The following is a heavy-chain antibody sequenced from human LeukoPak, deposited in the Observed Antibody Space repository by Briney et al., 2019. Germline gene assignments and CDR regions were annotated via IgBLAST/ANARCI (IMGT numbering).Heavy chain of an antibody. CDR3: ARGYSYGAIYYFDY. D-gene: IGHD5-18*01. V-gene: IGHV4-59*01. J-gene: IGHJ4*02. CDR2: IYYSGST. CDR1: GGSISSYY. Sequence: PSETLSLTCTVSGGSISSYYWSWIRQPPGKGLEWIGYIYYSGSTNYNPSLKSRVTISVDTSKNQFSLKLSSVTAADTAVYYCARGYSYGAIYYFDYWGQGTLVTVSS.